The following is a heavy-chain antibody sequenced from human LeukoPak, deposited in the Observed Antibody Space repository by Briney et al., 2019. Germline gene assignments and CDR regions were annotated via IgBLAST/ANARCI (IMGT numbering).Heavy chain of an antibody. V-gene: IGHV4-59*01. CDR3: AREVGAPDS. CDR2: IYYSGST. J-gene: IGHJ4*02. Sequence: SETLSLTCTVSGGSISSYYRSWIRQPPGKGLEWIGYIYYSGSTNYNPSLKSRVTISVDTSKNQFSLKLSSVTAADTAVYYCAREVGAPDSWGQGTLVTVSS. D-gene: IGHD1-26*01. CDR1: GGSISSYY.